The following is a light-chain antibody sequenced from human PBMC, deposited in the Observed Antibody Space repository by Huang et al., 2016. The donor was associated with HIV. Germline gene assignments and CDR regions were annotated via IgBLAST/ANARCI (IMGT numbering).Light chain of an antibody. Sequence: EIVVTQSPATLSVSPGEGATLSCRASQYVGTSLAWYQQKPGQSPRLVIHSVSTRATGFPARFRGSGSRTEFTLTITSLQSEDCALYYCQQYYNWPWTFGLGTKVEI. CDR3: QQYYNWPWT. J-gene: IGKJ1*01. V-gene: IGKV3-15*01. CDR1: QYVGTS. CDR2: SVS.